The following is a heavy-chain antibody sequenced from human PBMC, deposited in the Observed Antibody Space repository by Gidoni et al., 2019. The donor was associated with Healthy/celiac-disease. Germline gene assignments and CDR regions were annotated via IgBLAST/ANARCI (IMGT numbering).Heavy chain of an antibody. V-gene: IGHV3-21*01. CDR1: GFTFSRYS. D-gene: IGHD3-22*01. CDR2: ISSSSSYI. CDR3: ARFRYYDSSGYQPADY. Sequence: EVQLVESGGGLFEPGGSLRLPCAASGFTFSRYSMNWVRQAPGKGLEWVSSISSSSSYIYYADSVKGRFTISRDNAKNSLYLQMNSLRAEDTAVYYCARFRYYDSSGYQPADYWGQGTLVTVSS. J-gene: IGHJ4*02.